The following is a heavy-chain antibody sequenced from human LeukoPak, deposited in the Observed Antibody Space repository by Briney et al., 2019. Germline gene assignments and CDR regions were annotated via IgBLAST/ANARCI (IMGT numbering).Heavy chain of an antibody. CDR3: ARAPDGGNFDY. J-gene: IGHJ4*02. V-gene: IGHV4-39*01. Sequence: SETLSLTWTVSDGSISSSSYYWGWIRQPPRKGLEWIGSIYFSRNTYYNPSLKSRVTISVDTSKNQFSLKLRSVTAADTAVYYCARAPDGGNFDYWGQGTLVTVSS. CDR2: IYFSRNT. D-gene: IGHD3-10*01. CDR1: DGSISSSSYY.